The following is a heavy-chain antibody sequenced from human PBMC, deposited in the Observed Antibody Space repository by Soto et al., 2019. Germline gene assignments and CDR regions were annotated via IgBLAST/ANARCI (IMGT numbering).Heavy chain of an antibody. V-gene: IGHV4-34*01. CDR1: GGSFSGYY. J-gene: IGHJ6*02. CDR3: ARARVGAQATGTRNLYYYYGMDV. Sequence: SETLSLTCAVYGGSFSGYYWSWIRQPRGNGLEWIGEINHSGSTNYNPSLKSRVTISVDTSKNQFSLKLSSVTAADTAVYYCARARVGAQATGTRNLYYYYGMDVWGQGPTVTVSS. CDR2: INHSGST. D-gene: IGHD1-7*01.